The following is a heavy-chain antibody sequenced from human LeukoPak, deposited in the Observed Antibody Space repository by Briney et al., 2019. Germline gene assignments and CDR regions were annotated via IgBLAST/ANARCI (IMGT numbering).Heavy chain of an antibody. CDR1: GGTFSSYS. CDR3: AREELRRAWRSSWYLALTGYGMDV. D-gene: IGHD6-13*01. CDR2: IWYDGSNK. V-gene: IGHV3-33*08. Sequence: PGGSLRLSCAVSGGTFSSYSMHSWRQAPGKGLEWVAVIWYDGSNKYYADSVKGRFTISRDNSKNTLYLQMNSLRAEDTAVYYCAREELRRAWRSSWYLALTGYGMDVWSQGTTVTVSS. J-gene: IGHJ6*02.